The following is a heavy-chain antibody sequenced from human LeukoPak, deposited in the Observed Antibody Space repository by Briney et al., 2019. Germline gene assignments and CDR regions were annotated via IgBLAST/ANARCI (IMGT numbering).Heavy chain of an antibody. D-gene: IGHD3-10*01. CDR3: ARGHLVRGVIGDD. Sequence: ASVKVSCKASGYTFTGYYMHWVRQAPGQGLEWMGWINPNSGGTNYAQKFQGWVTMTRDTSISTAYMELSRLRSDDTAVYYRARGHLVRGVIGDDWGQGTLVTVSS. CDR2: INPNSGGT. CDR1: GYTFTGYY. V-gene: IGHV1-2*04. J-gene: IGHJ4*02.